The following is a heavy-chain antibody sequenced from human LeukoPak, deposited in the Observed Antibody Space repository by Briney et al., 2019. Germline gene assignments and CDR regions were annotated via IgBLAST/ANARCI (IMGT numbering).Heavy chain of an antibody. J-gene: IGHJ5*02. CDR1: GYTFTDYY. V-gene: IGHV1-69-2*01. CDR2: VDPEDGET. D-gene: IGHD1-1*01. CDR3: ARGTIWNWFDP. Sequence: ASVKVSCKVSGYTFTDYYMHWVQQAPAKGLEWMGLVDPEDGETIYAEKFQGRVTITADTSTGTAYMELSSLRSEDTAVYYCARGTIWNWFDPWGQGTLVTVSS.